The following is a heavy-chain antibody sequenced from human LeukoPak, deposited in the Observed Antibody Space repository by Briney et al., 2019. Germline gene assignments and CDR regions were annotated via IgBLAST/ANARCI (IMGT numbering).Heavy chain of an antibody. V-gene: IGHV1-18*01. Sequence: ASVKVSCKASGYTFTSYGISWVRQAPGQGLEWMGWISAYNGNTNYAQKLQGRVTMTTDTSTSTAYMELRSLRSDDTAVYYCARESRYGYVWGSYRSNWFDPWGQGTLVTVSS. J-gene: IGHJ5*02. CDR3: ARESRYGYVWGSYRSNWFDP. CDR1: GYTFTSYG. CDR2: ISAYNGNT. D-gene: IGHD3-16*02.